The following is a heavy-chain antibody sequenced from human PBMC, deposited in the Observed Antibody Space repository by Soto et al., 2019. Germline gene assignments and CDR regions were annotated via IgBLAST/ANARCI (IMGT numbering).Heavy chain of an antibody. CDR1: GGSISSGGYY. D-gene: IGHD6-13*01. V-gene: IGHV4-31*03. CDR2: IYYSGST. CDR3: ARGIQRMYSSRMAFDP. J-gene: IGHJ5*02. Sequence: QVQLQESGPGLVKPSQTLSLTCTVSGGSISSGGYYWSWIRQHPGKGLEWIGYIYYSGSTYYNPSLKSRVTISVDTSKNQFSLKLSSVTAADTAVYYCARGIQRMYSSRMAFDPWGQGTLVTVSS.